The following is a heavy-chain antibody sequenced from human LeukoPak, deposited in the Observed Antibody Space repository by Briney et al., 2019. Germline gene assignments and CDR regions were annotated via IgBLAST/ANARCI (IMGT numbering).Heavy chain of an antibody. D-gene: IGHD2-15*01. CDR2: IKEDATEK. V-gene: IGHV3-7*01. Sequence: PGGSLRLSCVGSGFSFNTWITWVRQAPGKGLEWVANIKEDATEKYYVGSVKGRFTISRDNAKNSVYLQMNSLGVEDTAVYYCARDLGWLLLDYWGQGTLVTVSS. J-gene: IGHJ4*02. CDR3: ARDLGWLLLDY. CDR1: GFSFNTW.